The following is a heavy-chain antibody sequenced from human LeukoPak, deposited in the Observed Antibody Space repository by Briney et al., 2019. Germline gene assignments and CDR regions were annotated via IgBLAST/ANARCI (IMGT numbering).Heavy chain of an antibody. J-gene: IGHJ6*03. V-gene: IGHV3-23*01. CDR3: AKRGEAKRFGELIKTQSYYYTAV. CDR1: GCTFSSYA. CDR2: ISGRGGRT. Sequence: GGSLRLSCAASGCTFSSYAMSGVRQAPGKGREGVAAISGRGGRTDSAGAVRGRFTISRDNAKNTLYLHMNRLRAQDTAVYYCAKRGEAKRFGELIKTQSYYYTAVWGRGTTVTVSS. D-gene: IGHD3-10*01.